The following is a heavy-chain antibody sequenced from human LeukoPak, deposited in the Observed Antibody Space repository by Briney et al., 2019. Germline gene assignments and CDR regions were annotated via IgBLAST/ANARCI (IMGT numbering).Heavy chain of an antibody. CDR2: ISGSSITK. Sequence: GGPLRLSCAASGFTFTDYSMNWVRQAPGKGLEWVSYISGSSITKYYADSVGGRFTISRDNAKNSLYLQMNSLRDEDTAVYYCARGGQRAFDIWGQGTMVTVSS. CDR1: GFTFTDYS. J-gene: IGHJ3*02. V-gene: IGHV3-48*02. CDR3: ARGGQRAFDI.